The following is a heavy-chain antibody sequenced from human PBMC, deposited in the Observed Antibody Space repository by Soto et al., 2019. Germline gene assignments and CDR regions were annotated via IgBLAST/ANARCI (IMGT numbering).Heavy chain of an antibody. CDR2: INHSGST. D-gene: IGHD6-19*01. CDR3: ARGGRYSSGGGWYMDV. Sequence: SETLSITCAVYGGSFSGYYWSWIRQPPGKGLEWIGEINHSGSTNYNPSLKSRVTISVDTSKNQFSLKLSSVTAADTAVYYCARGGRYSSGGGWYMDVWGKGTTVTVSS. V-gene: IGHV4-34*01. J-gene: IGHJ6*03. CDR1: GGSFSGYY.